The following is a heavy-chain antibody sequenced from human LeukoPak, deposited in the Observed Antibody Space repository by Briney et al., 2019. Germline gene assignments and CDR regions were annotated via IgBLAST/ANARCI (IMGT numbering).Heavy chain of an antibody. CDR2: ISWNSNLI. CDR1: GFTFVDYA. CDR3: AKDRNYELLYAFDI. D-gene: IGHD2-2*02. J-gene: IGHJ3*02. V-gene: IGHV3-9*03. Sequence: GRSLRLSCAVSGFTFVDYAMHWVRQAPGKGLEWVSGISWNSNLIGYADSVKGRFTISRDNAKSSLYLQMNSLRPEDMALYYCAKDRNYELLYAFDIWGRGTMVTVSS.